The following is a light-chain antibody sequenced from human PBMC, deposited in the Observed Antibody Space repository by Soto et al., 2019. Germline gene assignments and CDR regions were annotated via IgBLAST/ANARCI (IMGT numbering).Light chain of an antibody. V-gene: IGLV2-14*01. Sequence: QSALTQPASVSGSPGQSITISCTGTSSDVGGYNYVSWYQQHPGKAPKLMIFEVSNRPSGVSHRFSGSKSGNTASLTISGLQAEDEGDYYCSSYTSSSTLEVFGTGTKVTVL. J-gene: IGLJ1*01. CDR3: SSYTSSSTLEV. CDR2: EVS. CDR1: SSDVGGYNY.